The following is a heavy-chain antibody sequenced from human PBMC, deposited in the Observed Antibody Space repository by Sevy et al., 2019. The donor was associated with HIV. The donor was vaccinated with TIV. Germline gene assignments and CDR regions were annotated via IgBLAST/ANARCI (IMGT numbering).Heavy chain of an antibody. Sequence: SETLSLTCAVSGGSISSGDSSWSWIRQPPGKGLEWIGHIYRSGTTYYNPSLKGRVTISLDRSRNQFSLKLTSVTAADTAVYFCARGRDNDSSGYYYDYWGQGTLVTVSS. J-gene: IGHJ4*02. CDR2: IYRSGTT. CDR1: GGSISSGDSS. D-gene: IGHD3-22*01. CDR3: ARGRDNDSSGYYYDY. V-gene: IGHV4-30-2*01.